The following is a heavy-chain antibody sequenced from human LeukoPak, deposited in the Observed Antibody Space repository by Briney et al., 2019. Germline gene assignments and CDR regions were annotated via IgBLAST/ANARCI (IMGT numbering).Heavy chain of an antibody. J-gene: IGHJ5*02. CDR1: AYTFSSYL. CDR3: ARDLGLRGVTNWFDP. Sequence: GASVKVSCKASAYTFSSYLLHWVRQAPGQVLEWVGMIDPSGGTTAYAQKFQGRVTMTRDTSTSTVYMELSSLRSEDTAVYYCARDLGLRGVTNWFDPWGQGTLVTVSS. D-gene: IGHD3-10*01. V-gene: IGHV1-46*01. CDR2: IDPSGGTT.